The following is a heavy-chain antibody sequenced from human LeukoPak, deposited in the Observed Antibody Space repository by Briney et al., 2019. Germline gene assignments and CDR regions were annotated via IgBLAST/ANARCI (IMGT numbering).Heavy chain of an antibody. J-gene: IGHJ4*02. CDR1: EFTFRNFG. V-gene: IGHV3-33*01. CDR3: ARARDEYYFDY. Sequence: GGSLRLSCAVSEFTFRNFGMHWVRQAPGKGLEWVTVIRYDGNEKYYADSVKGRFTISKDNSKNMLYLQMNNLRVEDTAVYYCARARDEYYFDYWGQGALVTVSS. D-gene: IGHD6-6*01. CDR2: IRYDGNEK.